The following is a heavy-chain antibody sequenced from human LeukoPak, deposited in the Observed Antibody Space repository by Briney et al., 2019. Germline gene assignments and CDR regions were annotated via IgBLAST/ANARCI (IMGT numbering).Heavy chain of an antibody. CDR1: GYTFTSYG. J-gene: IGHJ4*02. D-gene: IGHD6-13*01. CDR3: ARSAAAGTGYFDF. CDR2: ISAYNGNT. V-gene: IGHV1-18*01. Sequence: ASVKVPCTASGYTFTSYGISWVRQAPGQGLEWMGWISAYNGNTNYVQKLQGRVTMTTDTSTSTAYMELRSLRSDDTAVYYCARSAAAGTGYFDFWGQGTLVTVSS.